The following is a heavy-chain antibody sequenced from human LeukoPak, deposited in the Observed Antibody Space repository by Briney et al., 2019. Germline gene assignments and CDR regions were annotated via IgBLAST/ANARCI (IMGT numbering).Heavy chain of an antibody. V-gene: IGHV1-3*01. Sequence: ASVKVSCKASGYTFIRYAMHWVRQAPGQRLEWMGWINAGNGNTKYSQKFQGRVTMTTDTSTSTAYMELRSLRSDDTAVYYCARIRYDYVWGSHSGLDYWGQGTLVTVSS. CDR1: GYTFIRYA. CDR2: INAGNGNT. J-gene: IGHJ4*02. CDR3: ARIRYDYVWGSHSGLDY. D-gene: IGHD3-16*01.